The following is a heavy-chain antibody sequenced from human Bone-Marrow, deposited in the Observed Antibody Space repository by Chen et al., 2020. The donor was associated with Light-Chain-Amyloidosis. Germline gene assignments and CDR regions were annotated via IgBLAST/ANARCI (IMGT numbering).Heavy chain of an antibody. D-gene: IGHD6-25*01. J-gene: IGHJ2*01. Sequence: EVQLVEFGGGLIQPGGSLRLSCAASGFAVSDNYMSWGRQAPGTGLEWVSLIYRVGTTYYADSEKGRFSIPTDNSNYTLYPQMCSLGAADSAVYYCAGDPEMSSGGFDLWGRRTLVTVSS. CDR3: AGDPEMSSGGFDL. CDR2: IYRVGTT. V-gene: IGHV3-53*01. CDR1: GFAVSDNY.